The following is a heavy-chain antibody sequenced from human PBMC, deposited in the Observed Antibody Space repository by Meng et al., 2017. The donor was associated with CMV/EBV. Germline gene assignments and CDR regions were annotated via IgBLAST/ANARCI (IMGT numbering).Heavy chain of an antibody. CDR3: AKARSSTSYRTYYFDY. CDR1: GGSFSGYY. CDR2: INHSGST. Sequence: SETLSLTCAVYGGSFSGYYWSWIRQPPGKWLEWIGEINHSGSTNYNPSLKSRVTISVDTSKNQFSLKLSSVTAADTAVYYFAKARSSTSYRTYYFDYWGQGTLVTVSS. V-gene: IGHV4-34*01. D-gene: IGHD2-2*01. J-gene: IGHJ4*02.